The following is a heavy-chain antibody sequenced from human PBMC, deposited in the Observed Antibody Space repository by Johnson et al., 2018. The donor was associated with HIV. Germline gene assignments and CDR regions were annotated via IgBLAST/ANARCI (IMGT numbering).Heavy chain of an antibody. V-gene: IGHV3-7*01. CDR1: GFTFGSNW. Sequence: VQLVESGGGLVQPGGSLRLSCATSGFTFGSNWMSWVRQAPGKGLEWVANINHDRSENYYVDSVKGRFSISRDNSKNTLYLQMNSLRTEDTAVYYCAKDVGNYWPDAFDIWGQGTMVTVSS. CDR3: AKDVGNYWPDAFDI. J-gene: IGHJ3*02. CDR2: INHDRSEN. D-gene: IGHD3-22*01.